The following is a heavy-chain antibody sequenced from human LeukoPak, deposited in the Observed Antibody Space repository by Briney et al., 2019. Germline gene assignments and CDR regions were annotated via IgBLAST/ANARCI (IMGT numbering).Heavy chain of an antibody. CDR3: ARWTLNDAFDI. CDR2: ISYDGSNK. Sequence: PGGSLRLSCAASGFTFSSYAMHWVRQAPGKGLEWVAVISYDGSNKYYADSVKGRFTISRDNSKNTLYLQMNSLRAEDTAVYYCARWTLNDAFDIWGQGTVVTVSS. CDR1: GFTFSSYA. J-gene: IGHJ3*02. D-gene: IGHD3/OR15-3a*01. V-gene: IGHV3-30-3*01.